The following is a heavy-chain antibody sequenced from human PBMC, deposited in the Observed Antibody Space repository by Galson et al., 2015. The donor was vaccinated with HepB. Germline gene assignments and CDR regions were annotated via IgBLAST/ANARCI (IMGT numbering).Heavy chain of an antibody. CDR1: GFTFSNYG. D-gene: IGHD1-20*01. Sequence: SLRLSCAASGFTFSNYGMHWVRQAPGKGLEWVAVIWYDGNNKHYVDSVKGRFTISRDNSKNTLYLQMNSLRAEDTAVYYCARSRRNNWNPLDYWGQGTLVTVSS. J-gene: IGHJ4*02. CDR3: ARSRRNNWNPLDY. V-gene: IGHV3-33*01. CDR2: IWYDGNNK.